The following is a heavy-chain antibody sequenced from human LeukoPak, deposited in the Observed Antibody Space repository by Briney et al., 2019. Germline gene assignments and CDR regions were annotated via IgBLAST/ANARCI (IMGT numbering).Heavy chain of an antibody. D-gene: IGHD3-22*01. J-gene: IGHJ4*02. V-gene: IGHV4-34*01. CDR2: INHSGST. CDR1: GGSFSGYY. CDR3: ARVNYYYDSSLDY. Sequence: SETLSLNCAVYGGSFSGYYWSWIRQPPGKGLEWIGEINHSGSTNYNPSLKSRVTISVDTSKNQFSLKLSSVTAADTAVYYCARVNYYYDSSLDYWGQGTLVTVSS.